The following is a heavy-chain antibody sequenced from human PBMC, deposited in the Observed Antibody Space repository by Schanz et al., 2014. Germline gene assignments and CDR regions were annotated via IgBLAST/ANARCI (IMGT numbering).Heavy chain of an antibody. CDR3: AKDENWALTDY. CDR2: IQYDGSNK. V-gene: IGHV3-30*02. CDR1: GFTFSSYG. Sequence: QVQLVESGGGVVQPGRSLRLSCATSGFTFSSYGMHWVRQAPGKGLEWVTSIQYDGSNKYYTDSVKGRFSISRDNSKNTVYLQMNSLRPEDTAVYYCAKDENWALTDYWGQGTLVTVSS. J-gene: IGHJ4*02. D-gene: IGHD7-27*01.